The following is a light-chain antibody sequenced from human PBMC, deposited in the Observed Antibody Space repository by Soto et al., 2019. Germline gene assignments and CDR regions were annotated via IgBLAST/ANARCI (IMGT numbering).Light chain of an antibody. V-gene: IGLV2-14*01. CDR1: SSEVGGYNH. Sequence: QSVLTQPASVSGSPGQSITISCTGTSSEVGGYNHVSWYQQHPGNAPKLMIYDVINRPSGVSNRFSGSRSGNTASLTISWLQADDEADYYCSSYKINSVLFGGGTKVTVL. CDR2: DVI. J-gene: IGLJ2*01. CDR3: SSYKINSVL.